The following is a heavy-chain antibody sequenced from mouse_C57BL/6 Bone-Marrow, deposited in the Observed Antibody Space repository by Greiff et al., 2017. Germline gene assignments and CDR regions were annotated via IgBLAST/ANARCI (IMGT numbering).Heavy chain of an antibody. CDR1: GFSLPSYG. J-gene: IGHJ4*01. D-gene: IGHD1-1*02. Sequence: VKLVESGPGLVQPSQSLSITCTVSGFSLPSYGVPWVRQSPGKGLEWLGVIWSGGSTDYNAAFISRLSISKDKSKSQVFFKMNSLQADDTAIYYCATIWSVYAMDYWGQGTSVTVSS. V-gene: IGHV2-2*01. CDR3: ATIWSVYAMDY. CDR2: IWSGGST.